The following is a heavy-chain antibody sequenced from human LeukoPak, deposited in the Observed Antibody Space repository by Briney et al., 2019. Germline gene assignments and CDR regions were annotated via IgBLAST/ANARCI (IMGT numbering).Heavy chain of an antibody. CDR2: TNHSGST. Sequence: SETLSLTCAVYGGSFSGYYWSWIRQPPGKGLEWIGETNHSGSTNYNPSLKSRVTISVDTSKNQFSLKLSSVTAADTAVYYCARGGVVPAATKYNWFDPWGQGTLVTVSS. CDR3: ARGGVVPAATKYNWFDP. V-gene: IGHV4-34*01. J-gene: IGHJ5*02. CDR1: GGSFSGYY. D-gene: IGHD2-2*01.